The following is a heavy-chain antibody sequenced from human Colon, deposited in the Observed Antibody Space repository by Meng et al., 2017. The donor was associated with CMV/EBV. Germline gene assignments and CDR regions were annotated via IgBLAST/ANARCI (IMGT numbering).Heavy chain of an antibody. CDR3: ARVAFDIMTGSVYYFDY. D-gene: IGHD3-9*01. CDR2: IKQDGSDN. CDR1: GFIFTNYW. V-gene: IGHV3-7*01. Sequence: GGSLRLSCAASGFIFTNYWMSWVRQAPGQGLEWVANIKQDGSDNYYVDSVKGRFTSSRDDTMNSLYLQMNSLRAEDAAIYFCARVAFDIMTGSVYYFDYWGQGALVTVSS. J-gene: IGHJ4*02.